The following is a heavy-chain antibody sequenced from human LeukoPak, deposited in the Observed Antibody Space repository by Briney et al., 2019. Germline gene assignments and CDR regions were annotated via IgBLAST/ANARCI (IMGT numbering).Heavy chain of an antibody. CDR1: GFTFSSYA. V-gene: IGHV3-23*01. J-gene: IGHJ4*02. CDR2: ISGSGGST. D-gene: IGHD3-3*01. CDR3: AKDSYDFWSGYYK. Sequence: GGSLRLSCAASGFTFSSYAMSWVRQAPGKGLEWVSAISGSGGSTYYADSVRGRFTISRDNSKNTLYLQMNSLRAEDTAVYYCAKDSYDFWSGYYKWGQGTLVTVSS.